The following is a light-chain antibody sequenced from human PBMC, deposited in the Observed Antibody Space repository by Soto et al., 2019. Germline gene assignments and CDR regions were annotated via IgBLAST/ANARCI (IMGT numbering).Light chain of an antibody. CDR3: QQYDTSPPMYT. CDR2: GAS. V-gene: IGKV3-20*01. CDR1: QSVDSTY. J-gene: IGKJ2*01. Sequence: PRERATQSCKASQSVDSTYLTWYQQKPGQAPRLLIYGASGRATGIPDRFSGSGSGTDFTLTISRLEPDDVAVYYCQQYDTSPPMYTFGQRT.